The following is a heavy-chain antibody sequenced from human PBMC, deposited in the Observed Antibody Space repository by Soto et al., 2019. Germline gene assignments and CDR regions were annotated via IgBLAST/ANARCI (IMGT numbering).Heavy chain of an antibody. CDR3: AREGPMVRGVRNYYGMDV. J-gene: IGHJ6*02. Sequence: PSETLSLTCTVSGGSISSYYWSWIRQPPGKGLEWIGYIYYSGSTNYNPSLKSRVTISVDTSKNQFSLKLSSVTAADTAVYYCAREGPMVRGVRNYYGMDVWGQGTTVTVSS. CDR1: GGSISSYY. V-gene: IGHV4-59*01. D-gene: IGHD3-10*01. CDR2: IYYSGST.